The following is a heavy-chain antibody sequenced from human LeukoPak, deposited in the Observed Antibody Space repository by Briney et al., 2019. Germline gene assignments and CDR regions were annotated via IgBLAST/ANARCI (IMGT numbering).Heavy chain of an antibody. CDR3: ARDASALY. D-gene: IGHD6-19*01. CDR1: GLIFSKYW. Sequence: GGSLRLSCVASGLIFSKYWMTWVRQAPGKGLEWVATIKPDGSEQYYLDSVKGRFTISRDNARDSLYLQMNSLRDDTSVYYCARDASALYWGRGTPVTVSS. V-gene: IGHV3-7*01. J-gene: IGHJ4*02. CDR2: IKPDGSEQ.